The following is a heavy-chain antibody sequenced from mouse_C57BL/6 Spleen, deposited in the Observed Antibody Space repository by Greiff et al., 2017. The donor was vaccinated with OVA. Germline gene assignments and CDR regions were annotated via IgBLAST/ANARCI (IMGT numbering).Heavy chain of an antibody. CDR2: IDPSDSYT. J-gene: IGHJ2*01. CDR3: ARRPTLAYYFDY. V-gene: IGHV1-69*01. CDR1: GYTFTSYW. D-gene: IGHD4-1*01. Sequence: VQLQQPGAELVMPGASVKLSCKASGYTFTSYWMHWVKQRPGQGLEWIGEIDPSDSYTNYNQKFKGKTTLTVDKSSSTAYMQLSSLTSEDSAVYSCARRPTLAYYFDYWGQGTTLTVSS.